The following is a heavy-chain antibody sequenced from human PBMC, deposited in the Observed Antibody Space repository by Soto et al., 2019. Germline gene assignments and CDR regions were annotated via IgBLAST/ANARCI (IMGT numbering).Heavy chain of an antibody. CDR2: ISSSSYI. D-gene: IGHD6-6*01. J-gene: IGHJ6*02. V-gene: IGHV3-21*01. CDR3: ARDPGGREQLVTYYYYGMDV. Sequence: GGSLRLSCAASGFTFSSYSMNWVRQAPGKGLEWVSSISSSSYIYYADSVKGRFTISRDNAKNSLYLQMNSLRAEDTAVYYCARDPGGREQLVTYYYYGMDVWGQGTTVTVSS. CDR1: GFTFSSYS.